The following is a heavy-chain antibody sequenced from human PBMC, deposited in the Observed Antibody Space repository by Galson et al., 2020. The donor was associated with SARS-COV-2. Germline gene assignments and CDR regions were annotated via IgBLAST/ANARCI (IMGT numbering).Heavy chain of an antibody. J-gene: IGHJ3*02. CDR1: GFPYRNYP. D-gene: IGHD1-26*01. Sequence: GGSLRLSCAASGFPYRNYPIHCLRPAPGRGLEWLTVISQDGKIQLSADSVKGRFTISRDNSGNMVFLQMVSLRAVDTALYYCTRDVSGGASDIWGQGTMVTVSS. CDR3: TRDVSGGASDI. V-gene: IGHV3-30*04. CDR2: ISQDGKIQ.